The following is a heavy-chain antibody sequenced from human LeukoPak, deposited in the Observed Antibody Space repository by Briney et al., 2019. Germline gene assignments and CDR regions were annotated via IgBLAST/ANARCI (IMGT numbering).Heavy chain of an antibody. Sequence: EASVKVSCKASGGTFSSYAISWVRQAPGQGLEWMGGIIPIFGTANYAQKFQGRVTITADESTSTAYMELSSLRSEDTAVYCCAREAVAGSFDYWGQGTLVTVSS. V-gene: IGHV1-69*13. J-gene: IGHJ4*02. D-gene: IGHD6-19*01. CDR1: GGTFSSYA. CDR3: AREAVAGSFDY. CDR2: IIPIFGTA.